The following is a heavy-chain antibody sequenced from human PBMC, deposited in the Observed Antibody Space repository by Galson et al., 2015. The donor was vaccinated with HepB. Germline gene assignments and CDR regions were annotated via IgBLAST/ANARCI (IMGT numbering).Heavy chain of an antibody. CDR1: GFSLSTSGVG. CDR3: AHPTKQYSSSYFDY. V-gene: IGHV2-5*02. CDR2: IYWDDDK. Sequence: PALVKPTQTLTLTCTFSGFSLSTSGVGVGWIRQPPGKALEWLALIYWDDDKRYSPSLKSRLTITKDTSKNQVVLTMTNMDPVDTATYYCAHPTKQYSSSYFDYWGQGTLVTVSS. J-gene: IGHJ4*02. D-gene: IGHD6-6*01.